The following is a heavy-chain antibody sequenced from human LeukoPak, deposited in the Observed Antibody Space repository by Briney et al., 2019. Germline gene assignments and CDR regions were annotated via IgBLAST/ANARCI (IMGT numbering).Heavy chain of an antibody. Sequence: ASVKVPCKASGYTFTRYAMNWVRQAPGQGLEWMGWINTNTGNPTYAQGFTGRFVFSLDTSVSTAYLQISSLKAEDTAVYYCAREYSSSAYTFDYWGQGTLVTVSS. CDR1: GYTFTRYA. J-gene: IGHJ4*02. V-gene: IGHV7-4-1*02. CDR3: AREYSSSAYTFDY. D-gene: IGHD6-6*01. CDR2: INTNTGNP.